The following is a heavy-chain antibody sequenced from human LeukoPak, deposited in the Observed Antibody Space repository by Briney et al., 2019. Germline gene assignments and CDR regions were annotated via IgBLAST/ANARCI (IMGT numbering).Heavy chain of an antibody. J-gene: IGHJ6*02. D-gene: IGHD2-2*01. CDR2: IDPSDSYT. Sequence: GESLKISCKGSGYSFTSYWISWVRQMPGKGLEWMGRIDPSDSYTNYSPSFQGHVTISADKSISTAYLQWSSLKASDTAMYYCARHRDIVVVAAAKNYYYYGMDVWGQGTTVTVSS. V-gene: IGHV5-10-1*01. CDR1: GYSFTSYW. CDR3: ARHRDIVVVAAAKNYYYYGMDV.